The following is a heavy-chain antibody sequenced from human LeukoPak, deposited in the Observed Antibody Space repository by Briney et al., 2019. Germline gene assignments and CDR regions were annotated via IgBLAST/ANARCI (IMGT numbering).Heavy chain of an antibody. J-gene: IGHJ4*02. D-gene: IGHD3-10*01. CDR1: GGSISCGGYS. CDR2: IYHSGST. CDR3: ARVYGLDYFDY. Sequence: SQTLSLTCAVSGGSISCGGYSWSWTRQPPGKGLEWIGYIYHSGSTYYNPSLKSRVTISVDRSKNQFSLKLSSVTAADTAVYYCARVYGLDYFDYWGQGPLVTVSS. V-gene: IGHV4-30-2*01.